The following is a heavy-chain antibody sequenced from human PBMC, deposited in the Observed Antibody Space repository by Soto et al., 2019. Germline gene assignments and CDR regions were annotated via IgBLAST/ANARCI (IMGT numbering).Heavy chain of an antibody. CDR1: GYTFTSYY. J-gene: IGHJ6*02. CDR2: INPSGGST. D-gene: IGHD6-6*01. V-gene: IGHV1-46*01. Sequence: GASGKVSCKASGYTFTSYYMHWVRRAPGQGLEWMGIINPSGGSTSYAQKFQGRVTMTRDTSTSTVYMELSSLRSEDTAVYYCARAGSSSPGYYYYGMDVWGQGTTVTVSS. CDR3: ARAGSSSPGYYYYGMDV.